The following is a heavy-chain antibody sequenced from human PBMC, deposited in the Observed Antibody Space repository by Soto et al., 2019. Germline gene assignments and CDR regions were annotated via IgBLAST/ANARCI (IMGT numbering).Heavy chain of an antibody. CDR2: IYYSGST. J-gene: IGHJ5*02. D-gene: IGHD6-13*01. CDR1: GGSISSSSYY. CDR3: ARHVPAERNIAAAGGGNWFDP. V-gene: IGHV4-39*01. Sequence: QLQLQESGPGLVKPSETLSLTCTVSGGSISSSSYYWGWIRQPPGKGLEWIGSIYYSGSTYYNPSLKSRVTISVDTSKNQFSLKLSSVTAADTAVYYCARHVPAERNIAAAGGGNWFDPWGQGTLVTVSS.